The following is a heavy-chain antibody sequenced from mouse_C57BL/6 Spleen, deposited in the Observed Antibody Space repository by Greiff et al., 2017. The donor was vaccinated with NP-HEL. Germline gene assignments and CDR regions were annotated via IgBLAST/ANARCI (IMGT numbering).Heavy chain of an antibody. J-gene: IGHJ2*01. Sequence: VQLQQPGAELVMPGASVKLSCKASGYTFTSYWMHWVKQRPGQGLEWIGEIDPSDSYTNYNQKFKGKSTLTVDKSSSTAYMQLSSLTSEDSAVYYCARSRGYDGDYWGQGTTLTVSS. CDR2: IDPSDSYT. D-gene: IGHD2-2*01. CDR1: GYTFTSYW. CDR3: ARSRGYDGDY. V-gene: IGHV1-69*01.